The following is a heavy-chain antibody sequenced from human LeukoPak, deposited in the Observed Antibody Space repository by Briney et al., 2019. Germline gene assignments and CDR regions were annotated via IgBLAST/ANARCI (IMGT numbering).Heavy chain of an antibody. CDR1: GGSFSSYY. V-gene: IGHV4-34*01. CDR3: ASIHDYSNS. CDR2: INHSEGT. D-gene: IGHD4-11*01. Sequence: SETLSLTCAVYGGSFSSYYWSWIRQPPGKGLEWIGEINHSEGTNYNPSLKSRVTMSLDTSKNQFSLKLSSVTAADTAVYYCASIHDYSNSWGQGTLVTVSS. J-gene: IGHJ4*02.